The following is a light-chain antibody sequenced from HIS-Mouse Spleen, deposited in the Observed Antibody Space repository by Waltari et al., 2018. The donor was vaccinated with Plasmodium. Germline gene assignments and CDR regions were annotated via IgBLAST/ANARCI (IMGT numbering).Light chain of an antibody. CDR2: DVS. V-gene: IGLV2-11*01. CDR1: SSAVGGYNY. Sequence: QSALTQPRSVSGSPGQSVTISCTGTSSAVGGYNYVSWYQQHPGQAPKLLIYDVSKRPAGVPDRFLGPKAGNTASLTISGLQAEDEADYYCCSYAGSYTYVFGTGTKVTVL. J-gene: IGLJ1*01. CDR3: CSYAGSYTYV.